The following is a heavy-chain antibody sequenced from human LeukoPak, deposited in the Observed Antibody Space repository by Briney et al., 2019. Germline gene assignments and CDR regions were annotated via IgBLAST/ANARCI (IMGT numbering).Heavy chain of an antibody. Sequence: GGSLRLSCAASGFTFTSYTMNWVRQAPGKGLEWVSAISGSGGSTYYADSVKGRFTISRDNSKNTLYLQMNSLRAEDTAVYYCAKGQGYYDSSGPPTWGQGTLVTVSS. CDR3: AKGQGYYDSSGPPT. CDR1: GFTFTSYT. V-gene: IGHV3-23*01. J-gene: IGHJ5*02. D-gene: IGHD3-22*01. CDR2: ISGSGGST.